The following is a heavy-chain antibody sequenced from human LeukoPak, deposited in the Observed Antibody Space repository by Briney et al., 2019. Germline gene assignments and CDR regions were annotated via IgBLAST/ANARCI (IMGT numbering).Heavy chain of an antibody. CDR3: ARDLELVYYDSSGYDY. CDR1: GFTVSSNY. D-gene: IGHD3-22*01. V-gene: IGHV3-53*01. CDR2: IYSGGST. Sequence: GGSLRLSCAASGFTVSSNYMSWVRQAPGKGLEWVSVIYSGGSTYYADSVKGRFTISRHNSKNTLYLQMNSLRAEDTAVYYCARDLELVYYDSSGYDYWGQGTLVIVSS. J-gene: IGHJ4*02.